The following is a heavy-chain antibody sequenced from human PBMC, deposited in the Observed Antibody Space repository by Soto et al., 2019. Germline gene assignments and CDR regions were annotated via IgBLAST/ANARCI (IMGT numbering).Heavy chain of an antibody. Sequence: QVHLVESGGGLVKPGESLRLSCTVSGFAFRHNYLTCIRQAPGKGLEWLSYISTSGSPAYYADSVKGRFTISTDNAKKSLYLQMDSLRAEDTGVYYCATGGSYYEAWGQGTLVTVSS. CDR2: ISTSGSPA. CDR3: ATGGSYYEA. D-gene: IGHD1-26*01. CDR1: GFAFRHNY. J-gene: IGHJ5*02. V-gene: IGHV3-11*01.